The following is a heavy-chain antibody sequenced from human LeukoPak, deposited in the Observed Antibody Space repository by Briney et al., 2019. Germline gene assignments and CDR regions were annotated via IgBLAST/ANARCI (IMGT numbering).Heavy chain of an antibody. V-gene: IGHV3-7*01. D-gene: IGHD3-10*01. CDR1: GFTFSSYW. CDR2: IKQDGSEK. Sequence: RGSLRLSCAASGFTFSSYWMSWVRQAPGKGLEWVANIKQDGSEKYYVDSVKGRFTISRDNAKNSLYLQMNSLRAEDTAVYYCARAGFTATMVRGVICAFDIWGQGTMVTVSS. J-gene: IGHJ3*02. CDR3: ARAGFTATMVRGVICAFDI.